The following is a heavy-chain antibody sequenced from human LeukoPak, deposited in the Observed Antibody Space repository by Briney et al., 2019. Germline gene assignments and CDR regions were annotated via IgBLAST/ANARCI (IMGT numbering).Heavy chain of an antibody. Sequence: GGSLRLSCAASGFTFSSYWMSWVRQAPGKGLEWVANIKQDGSGKYYVDSVKGRFTISRDNAKNSLYLQMNSLRAEDTAVYYCARVVWSLLWFGCDYWGQGTLVTVSS. CDR2: IKQDGSGK. CDR3: ARVVWSLLWFGCDY. V-gene: IGHV3-7*01. D-gene: IGHD3-10*01. CDR1: GFTFSSYW. J-gene: IGHJ4*02.